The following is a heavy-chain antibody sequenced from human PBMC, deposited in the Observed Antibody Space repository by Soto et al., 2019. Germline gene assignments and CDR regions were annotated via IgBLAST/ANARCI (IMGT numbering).Heavy chain of an antibody. J-gene: IGHJ4*02. Sequence: SGPTLVNPTQTLTLTCTFSGFSLSTSGVGVGWSRQPPGKALEWLALIYWDGDKRYSPSLKSRLTITKVTSTNQLLLTMTNMDPVDTATYFCAHQRWSGYYFDYWGQGTLVTVSS. D-gene: IGHD2-15*01. V-gene: IGHV2-5*02. CDR2: IYWDGDK. CDR3: AHQRWSGYYFDY. CDR1: GFSLSTSGVG.